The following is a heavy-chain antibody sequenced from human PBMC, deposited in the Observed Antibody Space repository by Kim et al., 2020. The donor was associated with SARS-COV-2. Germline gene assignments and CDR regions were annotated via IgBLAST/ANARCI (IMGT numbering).Heavy chain of an antibody. D-gene: IGHD6-19*01. CDR1: GGSISSSSYY. Sequence: SETLSLTCTVSGGSISSSSYYWGWIRQPPGKGLEWIGSIYYSGSTYYNPSLKSRVTISVDTSKNQFSLKLSSVTAADTAVYYCARPTIESPNTEVAVFFDYWGQGTLVTVSS. J-gene: IGHJ4*02. CDR3: ARPTIESPNTEVAVFFDY. V-gene: IGHV4-39*01. CDR2: IYYSGST.